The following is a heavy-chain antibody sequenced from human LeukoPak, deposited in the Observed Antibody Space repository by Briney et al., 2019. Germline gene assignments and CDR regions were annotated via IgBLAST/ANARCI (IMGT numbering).Heavy chain of an antibody. J-gene: IGHJ4*02. Sequence: GRSLRLSCAASGFTFSRYGMHWVRQAPGKGLEWLAVISYEGSKQYYADSVKGRFTISRDSSNNTLYLQMNSLRVEDTAVYYCAKDGPRYSGTYCDYWGQGTLVTVSS. D-gene: IGHD1-26*01. V-gene: IGHV3-30*18. CDR2: ISYEGSKQ. CDR1: GFTFSRYG. CDR3: AKDGPRYSGTYCDY.